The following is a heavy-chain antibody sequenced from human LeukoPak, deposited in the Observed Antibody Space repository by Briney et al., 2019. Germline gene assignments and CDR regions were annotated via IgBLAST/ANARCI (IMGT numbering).Heavy chain of an antibody. CDR3: ARSLGYCSGGSCYSVAFDI. D-gene: IGHD2-15*01. Sequence: SVKVSCKASGGTFSSYAISWVRQAPGQGLEWMGRIIPILGIANYAQKFQGRVTITAEKSTSTAYMELSSLRSEDTAVYYCARSLGYCSGGSCYSVAFDIWGQGTMVTVSS. J-gene: IGHJ3*02. CDR2: IIPILGIA. V-gene: IGHV1-69*04. CDR1: GGTFSSYA.